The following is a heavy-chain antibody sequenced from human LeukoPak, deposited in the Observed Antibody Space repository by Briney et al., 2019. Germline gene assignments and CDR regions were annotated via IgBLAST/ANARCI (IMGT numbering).Heavy chain of an antibody. J-gene: IGHJ4*02. CDR3: ARHPFSTPFDY. V-gene: IGHV4-59*08. Sequence: SETLSLTCSVSGGSTSGFYRSWIRQAPGKGLEWIGDVYYSGDSKYYPALTSRGCMSLETSKKQVLLRLRNVTTADTAAYYYARHPFSTPFDYWGRGTLVTVSS. CDR1: GGSTSGFY. CDR2: VYYSGDS.